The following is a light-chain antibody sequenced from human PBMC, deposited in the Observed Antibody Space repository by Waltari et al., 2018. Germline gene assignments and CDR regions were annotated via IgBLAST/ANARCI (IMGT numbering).Light chain of an antibody. CDR1: QSVSSY. Sequence: EIVLTQSPPTLSLSPGERATLSCRASQSVSSYLAWYQQKPGQSPSLLKYDPATRASGIPARFSGTGSGTDFTLTISSLEPEDFAVYYCQHRSDWPKVTFGQGTRLEIK. V-gene: IGKV3-11*01. CDR3: QHRSDWPKVT. CDR2: DPA. J-gene: IGKJ5*01.